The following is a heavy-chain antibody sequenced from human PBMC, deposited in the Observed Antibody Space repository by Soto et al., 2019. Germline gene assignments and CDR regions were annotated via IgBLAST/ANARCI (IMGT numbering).Heavy chain of an antibody. J-gene: IGHJ4*02. D-gene: IGHD1-26*01. CDR3: AREPVGATHFDY. V-gene: IGHV4-59*01. Sequence: PSETLSLTCTVSGGSISSYYWSWIRQPPGKGLEWIGYIYYSGSTNYNPSLKSRVTISVDTSKNQFSLKLSSVTAADTAIYYCAREPVGATHFDYWGQGAPVTVSS. CDR2: IYYSGST. CDR1: GGSISSYY.